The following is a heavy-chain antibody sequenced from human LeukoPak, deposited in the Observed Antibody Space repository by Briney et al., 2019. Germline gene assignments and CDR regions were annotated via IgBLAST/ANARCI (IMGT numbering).Heavy chain of an antibody. Sequence: PGGSLILSCATSGFTFSSYAMSWVRQAPGKGLEWASTISGRGGSTSYADSVKGRFTISRDKSKNTLYLQMNSLRADDTAVYYCAKDGEMATIGWYFDLWGRGTLVTVSS. V-gene: IGHV3-23*01. CDR2: ISGRGGST. D-gene: IGHD5-24*01. CDR3: AKDGEMATIGWYFDL. CDR1: GFTFSSYA. J-gene: IGHJ2*01.